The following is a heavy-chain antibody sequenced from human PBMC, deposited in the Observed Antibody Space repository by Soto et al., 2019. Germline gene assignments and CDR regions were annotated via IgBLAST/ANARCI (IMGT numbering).Heavy chain of an antibody. D-gene: IGHD3-16*01. CDR3: AHRGGATVGLYYFDY. CDR2: IYWHDDK. V-gene: IGHV2-5*01. CDR1: GFSHSTPGVG. J-gene: IGHJ4*02. Sequence: SGPTLVNPTQTLTLTCTFSGFSHSTPGVGVNWIRQPPGKALEWLALIYWHDDKRYSPSLKSRLTITKDTSKNQVVLTMANMDPVDTATYYCAHRGGATVGLYYFDYWGQGALVAVSS.